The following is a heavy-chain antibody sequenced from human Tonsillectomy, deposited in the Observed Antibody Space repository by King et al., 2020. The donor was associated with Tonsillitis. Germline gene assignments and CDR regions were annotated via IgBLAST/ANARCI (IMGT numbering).Heavy chain of an antibody. Sequence: VQLQQWGAGLLKPSETLSLTCAVYGGSLSGYYWSWIRQPPGKGLEWIGEINHSGSTNHNPSLKGRVTVSVDTSKNQFSLKLSSVTAADTAVYYCARGSPYYDYVWSLWGQGTLVTVSS. V-gene: IGHV4-34*01. D-gene: IGHD3-16*01. CDR3: ARGSPYYDYVWSL. CDR1: GGSLSGYY. J-gene: IGHJ4*02. CDR2: INHSGST.